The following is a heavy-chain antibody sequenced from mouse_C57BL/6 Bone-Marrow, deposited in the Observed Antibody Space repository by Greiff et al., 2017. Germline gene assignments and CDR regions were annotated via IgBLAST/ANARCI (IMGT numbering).Heavy chain of an antibody. V-gene: IGHV3-6*01. CDR2: ISYDGSK. CDR3: TRDRTGIAMDN. D-gene: IGHD4-1*01. J-gene: IGHJ4*01. CDR1: GYSITSGYY. Sequence: EVQLQESGPGLVKPSQSLSLTCSVTGYSITSGYYWNWIRQFPGNKLEWMGYISYDGSKNYNPSLKNRISITRNTSKNQFFLKLNSVTTEDTATYYCTRDRTGIAMDNWGQGTSVTVSS.